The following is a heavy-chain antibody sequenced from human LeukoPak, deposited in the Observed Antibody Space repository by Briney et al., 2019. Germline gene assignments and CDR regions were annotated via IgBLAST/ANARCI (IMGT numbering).Heavy chain of an antibody. CDR2: ISGNGGST. CDR1: GFTFSNYA. J-gene: IGHJ4*02. V-gene: IGHV3-23*01. CDR3: AKDPSYGSGTLYPTFDY. D-gene: IGHD3-10*01. Sequence: PGGSLRLSCAVSGFTFSNYAMSWVRQAPGRGLEWVSSISGNGGSTYYPDSMRGRFAISRDNSQSTLFLQVNSLRAEDTAICYCAKDPSYGSGTLYPTFDYWGLGTLVTVSS.